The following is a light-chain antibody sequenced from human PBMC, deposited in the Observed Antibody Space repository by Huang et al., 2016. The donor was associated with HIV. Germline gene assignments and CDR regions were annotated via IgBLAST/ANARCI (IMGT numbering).Light chain of an antibody. CDR2: GSS. Sequence: ENLMTQSPSTLSVSPGESATLSCRASQSVFKNLAWYQQKPGQAPKLLIYGSSTRAAGILARFSGSGSGTDFTLTISSLQSEDFAVYYCQQYNTSPRTFGQGTKVEV. V-gene: IGKV3-15*01. CDR1: QSVFKN. CDR3: QQYNTSPRT. J-gene: IGKJ1*01.